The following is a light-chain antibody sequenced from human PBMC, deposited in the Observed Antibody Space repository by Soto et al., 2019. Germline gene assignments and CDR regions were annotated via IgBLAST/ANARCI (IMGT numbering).Light chain of an antibody. V-gene: IGKV3-20*01. CDR1: QTVSRN. CDR3: QQYGSSPGLT. Sequence: VMTQSPATLSVSPGERATLSCRASQTVSRNLAWYQQRPGQAPRLLIYDISNRAAGVPARFSGSGSGTDFTLTISRLEPEDFAVYYCQQYGSSPGLTFGGGTKVDI. CDR2: DIS. J-gene: IGKJ4*01.